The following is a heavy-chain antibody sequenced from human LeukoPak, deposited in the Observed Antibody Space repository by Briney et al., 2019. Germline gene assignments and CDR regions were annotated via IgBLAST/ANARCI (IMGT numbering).Heavy chain of an antibody. Sequence: GGSLRLSCAASGFTFGSYWMHWVRQAPGKGPVWVSVIYTGGGTYYADSVKGRFTISRDNSKNTLYLQMSSQRAEDTAVYYCARDDVARTWVDYWGQGTLVTVSS. CDR3: ARDDVARTWVDY. D-gene: IGHD2-15*01. CDR2: IYTGGGT. J-gene: IGHJ4*02. V-gene: IGHV3-53*01. CDR1: GFTFGSYW.